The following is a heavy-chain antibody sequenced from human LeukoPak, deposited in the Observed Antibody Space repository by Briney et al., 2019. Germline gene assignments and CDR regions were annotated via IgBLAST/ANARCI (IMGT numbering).Heavy chain of an antibody. CDR1: GYSFTDYY. CDR2: INPNSGGT. Sequence: ASVKVPCKTSGYSFTDYYMHWVRQAPGRGLEWMGWINPNSGGTSAAQKFQGRVTMTRDTSIATVYMEVSWLTSDDTAIYYCARADRLHGGPYLIGPWGQGTLVTVSS. V-gene: IGHV1-2*02. CDR3: ARADRLHGGPYLIGP. D-gene: IGHD2-21*01. J-gene: IGHJ5*02.